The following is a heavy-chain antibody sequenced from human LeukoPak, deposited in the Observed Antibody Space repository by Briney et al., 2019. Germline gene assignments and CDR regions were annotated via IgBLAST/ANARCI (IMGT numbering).Heavy chain of an antibody. V-gene: IGHV4-4*07. CDR3: ATMNPNTYYRIDP. CDR1: GGSLSSYY. D-gene: IGHD1-14*01. CDR2: IYTSGST. J-gene: IGHJ5*02. Sequence: SETLSLTCTVSGGSLSSYYWSWIRQPAGKGLEWIGRIYTSGSTNYNPSLKSRVTMSVDTSKNQFSLKLSSVTAADTAVYYCATMNPNTYYRIDPWGQGTLVTVSS.